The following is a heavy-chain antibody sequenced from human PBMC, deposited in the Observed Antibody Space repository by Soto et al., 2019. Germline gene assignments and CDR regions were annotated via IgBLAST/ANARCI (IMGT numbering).Heavy chain of an antibody. CDR1: GFIVNNIF. CDR2: ISSVDNT. CDR3: ARDSYSSSSTN. Sequence: GGSLRLSCAASGFIVNNIFMTWVRQAPGKGLECLSTISSVDNTYYADSVKGRFTISRDSSKNTLYLQMNSLRAEDTAVYHCARDSYSSSSTNWGQGTLVTVSS. D-gene: IGHD6-6*01. J-gene: IGHJ4*02. V-gene: IGHV3-66*01.